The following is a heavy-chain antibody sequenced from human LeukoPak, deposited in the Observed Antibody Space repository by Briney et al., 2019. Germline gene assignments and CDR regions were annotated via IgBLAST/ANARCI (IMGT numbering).Heavy chain of an antibody. V-gene: IGHV3-15*01. CDR3: ATRPPPYGDFYFDY. CDR1: GLSFSNAW. CDR2: IKSKANGETT. Sequence: SGGSLRLSCAASGLSFSNAWMTWVRQAPGKGLEWVGRIKSKANGETTDYAAPVKGRFTISRDDSSTMVYLQMNSLTTEDTAVYYCATRPPPYGDFYFDYWGQGAPVTVSS. D-gene: IGHD4-17*01. J-gene: IGHJ4*02.